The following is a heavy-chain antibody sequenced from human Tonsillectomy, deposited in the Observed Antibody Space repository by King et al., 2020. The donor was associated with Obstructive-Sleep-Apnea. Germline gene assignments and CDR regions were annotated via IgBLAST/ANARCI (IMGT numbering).Heavy chain of an antibody. V-gene: IGHV4-59*08. J-gene: IGHJ4*02. Sequence: QLQESGPGLVKPSETLSLTCTVSGGSISSYSCSWIRQPPGKGLEWMGYIYYSGSTNYNPSLKSRVSISVDTAKNPFSLKLSSVTAADTAVYYCARISTRKSGFPLDYWGQGTLVTVSS. CDR3: ARISTRKSGFPLDY. CDR2: IYYSGST. CDR1: GGSISSYS. D-gene: IGHD3-22*01.